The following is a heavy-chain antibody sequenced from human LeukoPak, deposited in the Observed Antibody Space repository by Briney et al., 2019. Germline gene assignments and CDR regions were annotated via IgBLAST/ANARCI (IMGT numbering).Heavy chain of an antibody. CDR3: ARGVMRYCSGGSCAYFDY. CDR2: IKHDGSEK. Sequence: GGSLRLSCAASGSTFSSYWMSWVRQAPGKGLEWVANIKHDGSEKYYVDSVKGRFTISRDNAKNSLYLQMNSLRAEDTAVYYCARGVMRYCSGGSCAYFDYWGQGTLVTVSS. D-gene: IGHD2-15*01. CDR1: GSTFSSYW. J-gene: IGHJ4*02. V-gene: IGHV3-7*01.